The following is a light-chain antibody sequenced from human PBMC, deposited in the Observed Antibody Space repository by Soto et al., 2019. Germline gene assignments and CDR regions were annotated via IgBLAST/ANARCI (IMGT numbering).Light chain of an antibody. J-gene: IGLJ3*02. Sequence: QSVLTQPPSASGTRGQRVTISCSGSSSNIGSNYVYWYQQLPGTAPKLLIYRNNQRPSGVPDRFSGSKSGTSASLAISGLRSEDEADYYCAAWDDSLSGRWVFGGGTKLTVL. V-gene: IGLV1-47*01. CDR3: AAWDDSLSGRWV. CDR2: RNN. CDR1: SSNIGSNY.